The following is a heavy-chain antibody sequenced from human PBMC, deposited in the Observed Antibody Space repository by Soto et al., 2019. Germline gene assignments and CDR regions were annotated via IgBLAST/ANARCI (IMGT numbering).Heavy chain of an antibody. D-gene: IGHD1-26*01. CDR1: GYSFTTSW. CDR2: FYPTDSDT. CDR3: ARGGKGGRSFYGLNV. J-gene: IGHJ6*02. V-gene: IGHV5-51*01. Sequence: EVQLVQSGAEVRKPGESLKISCQGSGYSFTTSWIAWVRQMPGKGLEWMGIFYPTDSDTKYSPSFLGQVTMSGDRSINAAYLQWSSLKASDTAVYYCARGGKGGRSFYGLNVWGQGTTVTVSS.